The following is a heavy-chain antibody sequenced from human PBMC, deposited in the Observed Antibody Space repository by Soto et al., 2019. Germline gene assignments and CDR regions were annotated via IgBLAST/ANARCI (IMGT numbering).Heavy chain of an antibody. CDR2: IWYDGSNK. CDR3: ARGRDVWGSYLPNYYGMDV. CDR1: GFTFSSYG. V-gene: IGHV3-33*01. J-gene: IGHJ6*02. Sequence: QVQLVESGGGVVQPGRSLRLSCAASGFTFSSYGMHWVRQAPGKGLEWVAVIWYDGSNKYYADSVKGRFTISRDNSKNTLYLQMNSLRAEDTAVYYCARGRDVWGSYLPNYYGMDVWGQGTTVTVSS. D-gene: IGHD3-16*02.